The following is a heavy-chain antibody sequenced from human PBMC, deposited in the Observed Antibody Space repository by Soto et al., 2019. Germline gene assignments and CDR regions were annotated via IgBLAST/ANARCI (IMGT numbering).Heavy chain of an antibody. CDR1: GFTFSSYS. D-gene: IGHD3-10*01. V-gene: IGHV3-21*01. CDR2: ISSSSSYI. J-gene: IGHJ4*02. Sequence: GGSLRLSCAASGFTFSSYSMNWVRQAPGKGLEWVSSISSSSSYIYYADSVKGRFTISRDNAKNSLYLQMNSLRAEDTAVYYCARRVTPYYYGSGSAQEGGHFDYWGQGTLVTVSS. CDR3: ARRVTPYYYGSGSAQEGGHFDY.